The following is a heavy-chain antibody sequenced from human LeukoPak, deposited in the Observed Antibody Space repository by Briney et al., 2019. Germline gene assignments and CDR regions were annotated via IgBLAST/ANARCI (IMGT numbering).Heavy chain of an antibody. V-gene: IGHV4-38-2*02. D-gene: IGHD3-9*01. Sequence: SETLSLTRTVSGYSISSGYYWGWIRQPPGKGLEWIGSIYHSGSTYYNPSLKSRVTISVDTSKNQFSLKLSSVTAADTAVYYCARDRRGFDWLDYWGQGTLVTVSS. CDR3: ARDRRGFDWLDY. J-gene: IGHJ4*02. CDR1: GYSISSGYY. CDR2: IYHSGST.